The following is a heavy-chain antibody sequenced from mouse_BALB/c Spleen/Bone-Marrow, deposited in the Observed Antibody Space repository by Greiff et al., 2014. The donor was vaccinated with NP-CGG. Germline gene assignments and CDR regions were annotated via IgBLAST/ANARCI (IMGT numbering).Heavy chain of an antibody. Sequence: EVQGVESGPDLVKPSQSLSLTCSVTGYSITSGYNWHWLRQFPGNKLEWMGYIRYSDSTNYNPSLKSRISNTRDTSKNQFFLQLNSVTTEDTATYYCARGTYGAMDYWGQGTSVTVSS. CDR1: GYSITSGYN. CDR3: ARGTYGAMDY. D-gene: IGHD5-1*01. J-gene: IGHJ4*01. CDR2: IRYSDST. V-gene: IGHV3-1*02.